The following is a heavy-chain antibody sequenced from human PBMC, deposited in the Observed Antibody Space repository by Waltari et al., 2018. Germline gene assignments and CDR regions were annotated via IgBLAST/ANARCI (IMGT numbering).Heavy chain of an antibody. Sequence: QVQLQESGPGLVKPSETLSLTCTVSGGSISSYYWSWIRQPPGKGLEWIGSIHYSGSTNDHPSLKSRATIAVDTSNNQVSLKLSSVAAADTAVDYCALGGGPVGESYAFDIWGQGTMVTVSS. D-gene: IGHD3-16*01. V-gene: IGHV4-59*01. J-gene: IGHJ3*02. CDR1: GGSISSYY. CDR2: IHYSGST. CDR3: ALGGGPVGESYAFDI.